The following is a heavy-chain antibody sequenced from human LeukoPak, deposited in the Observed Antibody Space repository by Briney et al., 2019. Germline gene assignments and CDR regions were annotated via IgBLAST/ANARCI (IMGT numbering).Heavy chain of an antibody. CDR1: GYTFTSYD. J-gene: IGHJ6*03. Sequence: ASVKVSCKASGYTFTSYDINWVRQATGQGLEWMGWMNPNSGNTGYAQKFQGRVTITRNTSISTAYMELSSLRSEDTAVYYCARTYYDFWSGYLTYYYYYYMDVWGKGTTVTVSS. CDR2: MNPNSGNT. V-gene: IGHV1-8*01. D-gene: IGHD3-3*01. CDR3: ARTYYDFWSGYLTYYYYYYMDV.